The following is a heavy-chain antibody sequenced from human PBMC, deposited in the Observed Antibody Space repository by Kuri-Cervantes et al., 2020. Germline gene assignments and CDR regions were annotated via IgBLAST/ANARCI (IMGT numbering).Heavy chain of an antibody. CDR3: ASFYYDSSGYYRSHTYYYGMDV. CDR2: ISSSGSTI. CDR1: GFTFSNAW. J-gene: IGHJ6*02. Sequence: GESLKISCAASGFTFSNAWMSWIRQAPGRGLEWVSYISSSGSTIYYADSVKGRLTISRDNAKNSLYLQMNSLRAEDTAVYYCASFYYDSSGYYRSHTYYYGMDVWGQGTTVTVSS. V-gene: IGHV3-11*01. D-gene: IGHD3-22*01.